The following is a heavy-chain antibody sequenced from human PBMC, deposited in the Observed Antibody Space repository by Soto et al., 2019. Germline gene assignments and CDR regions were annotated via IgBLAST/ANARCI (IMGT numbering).Heavy chain of an antibody. Sequence: EVQLLESGGGLVQPGGSLRLSCAASGFTFSSYAMTWVRQAPGKGLEWVSGISRSGGSTYYADSVKGRFTISRDNSKNTLYLQMNSLRAEDTAVYYCAKAICGGDCYPVWYYGMDVWGQGTTVTVSS. CDR2: ISRSGGST. CDR3: AKAICGGDCYPVWYYGMDV. D-gene: IGHD2-21*02. J-gene: IGHJ6*02. V-gene: IGHV3-23*01. CDR1: GFTFSSYA.